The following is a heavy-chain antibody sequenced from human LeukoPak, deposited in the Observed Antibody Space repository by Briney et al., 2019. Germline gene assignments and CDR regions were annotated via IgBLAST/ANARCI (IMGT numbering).Heavy chain of an antibody. D-gene: IGHD6-6*01. Sequence: GASVKVSCKASGGTFSSYAISWVRQAPGQGLEWMGRIIPIFGTANYAQKFQGRVTITTDESTSTAYMELSSLRSEDTAVYYCARVLRRANSSSSYYYYYMDVWGKGTTVTVSS. CDR1: GGTFSSYA. V-gene: IGHV1-69*05. J-gene: IGHJ6*03. CDR2: IIPIFGTA. CDR3: ARVLRRANSSSSYYYYYMDV.